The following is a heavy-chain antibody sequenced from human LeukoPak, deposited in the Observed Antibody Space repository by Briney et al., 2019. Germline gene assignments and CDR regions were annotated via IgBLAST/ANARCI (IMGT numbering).Heavy chain of an antibody. CDR3: ARDTDTVTRPFDY. V-gene: IGHV3-49*04. CDR1: GFTFGDYG. D-gene: IGHD4-11*01. CDR2: IRTKAHGGAT. J-gene: IGHJ4*02. Sequence: PGGSLRLSCRGAGFTFGDYGMNWVRQAPGKALEWVSFIRTKAHGGATEYAASVKGRFTISRDDSKSVAYLQMNSLKTEDTALYYCARDTDTVTRPFDYWGQGSLVTVSS.